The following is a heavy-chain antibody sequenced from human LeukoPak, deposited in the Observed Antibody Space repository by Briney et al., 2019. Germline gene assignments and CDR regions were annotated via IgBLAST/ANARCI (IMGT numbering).Heavy chain of an antibody. CDR3: ARPDGSSGYYDLGAFDI. V-gene: IGHV1-18*01. J-gene: IGHJ3*02. Sequence: ASVKVSCKASGYTFTSYGISWVRQAPGQGLEWMGWISAYNGNTNYAQKLQGRVTMTTDTSTSTAYMELRSLRSDDTAVYYCARPDGSSGYYDLGAFDIWGQGTMVTVSS. CDR1: GYTFTSYG. CDR2: ISAYNGNT. D-gene: IGHD3-22*01.